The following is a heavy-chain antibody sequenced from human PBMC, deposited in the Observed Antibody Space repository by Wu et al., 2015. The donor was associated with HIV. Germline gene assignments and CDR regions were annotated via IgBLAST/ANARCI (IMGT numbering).Heavy chain of an antibody. Sequence: QAQLVQSGAEVKKPGSSVKVSCKASGGTFSYSAIAWVRQAPGQGLEWMGRIIPIFGKTNYAQKFQGRVTITADESSTTAYMELSSLRSEDTAVYYCTRAARGSCPTTSCYTLDSWGQGTPVTVSS. CDR2: IIPIFGKT. J-gene: IGHJ4*02. CDR3: TRAARGSCPTTSCYTLDS. CDR1: GGTFSYSA. D-gene: IGHD2-2*02. V-gene: IGHV1-69*13.